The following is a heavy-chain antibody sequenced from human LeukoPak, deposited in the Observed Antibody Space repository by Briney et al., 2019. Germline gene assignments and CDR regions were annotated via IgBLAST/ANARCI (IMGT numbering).Heavy chain of an antibody. CDR1: GGSISSGNYY. J-gene: IGHJ3*02. CDR3: ARDYGGNSGLDVFDI. CDR2: IYTSGST. V-gene: IGHV4-61*02. Sequence: SQTLSLTCTVSGGSISSGNYYWSWIRQPAGKGLEWIGRIYTSGSTNYNPSLKSRVTISEDTSKNQVSLKLSSVTAGAPAVEYCARDYGGNSGLDVFDIWGQGTMVTVSS. D-gene: IGHD4-23*01.